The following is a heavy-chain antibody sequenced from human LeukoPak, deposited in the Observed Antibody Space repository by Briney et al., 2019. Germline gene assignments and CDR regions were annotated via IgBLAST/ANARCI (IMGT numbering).Heavy chain of an antibody. CDR2: IYSGGST. J-gene: IGHJ4*02. D-gene: IGHD5-18*01. V-gene: IGHV3-53*01. CDR1: GFTVSSNY. CDR3: ARVVTAFYFDY. Sequence: GGSLRLSCAASGFTVSSNYMSWVRQAPGKGLEWVSVIYSGGSTYYADSVKGRFTISRHNSKNTLYLQMNSMTAEDTAVYYCARVVTAFYFDYWGQRTLVTVSS.